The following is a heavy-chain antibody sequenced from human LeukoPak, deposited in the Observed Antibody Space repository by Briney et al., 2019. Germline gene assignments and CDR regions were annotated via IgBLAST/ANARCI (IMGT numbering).Heavy chain of an antibody. CDR1: GGSFSGYY. CDR2: INHSGST. Sequence: SETLSLTCAVYGGSFSGYYWSWIRQPPGKGLEWIGEINHSGSTNYNPSLKSRVTISVDTSKNQFSLKLSSVTAADTAVYYCARGRNPDYGDSKIDYWGQGTLVTVSS. D-gene: IGHD4-17*01. V-gene: IGHV4-34*01. CDR3: ARGRNPDYGDSKIDY. J-gene: IGHJ4*02.